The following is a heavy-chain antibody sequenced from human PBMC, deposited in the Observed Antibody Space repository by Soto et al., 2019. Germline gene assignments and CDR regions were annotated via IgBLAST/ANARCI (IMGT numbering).Heavy chain of an antibody. CDR2: IHPGNSET. CDR1: GYSFTNYW. D-gene: IGHD6-6*01. CDR3: ARHFTSIAARPDYYYYGMDV. J-gene: IGHJ6*02. Sequence: GESLKISCKGSGYSFTNYWIGWVRQMPGKGLEWMGLIHPGNSETRYSPSFQGQVTISADKSISTAYLQWSSLKASDTAMYYCARHFTSIAARPDYYYYGMDVWGQGTTVTVSS. V-gene: IGHV5-51*01.